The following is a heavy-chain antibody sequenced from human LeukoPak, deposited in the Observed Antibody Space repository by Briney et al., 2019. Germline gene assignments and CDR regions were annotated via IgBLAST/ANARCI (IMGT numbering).Heavy chain of an antibody. CDR2: IYHSGSP. CDR1: GDSIASTKW. D-gene: IGHD6-13*01. V-gene: IGHV4-4*02. J-gene: IGHJ3*02. CDR3: ARDLTAGSWYPTEESDAFDI. Sequence: SGTLSLTCAVSGDSIASTKWWSWVRQPPGKGLEWIGEIYHSGSPNYSPSLQSRVTISVDTSKNQFSLKLSSVTAADTAVYYCARDLTAGSWYPTEESDAFDIWGQGTMVTVSS.